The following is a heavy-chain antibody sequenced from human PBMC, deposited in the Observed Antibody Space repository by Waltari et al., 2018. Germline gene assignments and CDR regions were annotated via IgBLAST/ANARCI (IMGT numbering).Heavy chain of an antibody. Sequence: QVQLQESGPGLVKPSETLSLTCPVSGGSISGFYWSWIRQPPGKGLEWIGYVHYSGSTNYNPSLKSRVTISVDTSKNHFSLRLRSVTAADTAMYFCARLDSSGYFSFDHWGRGTLVTVSS. J-gene: IGHJ4*02. CDR1: GGSISGFY. V-gene: IGHV4-59*01. CDR2: VHYSGST. D-gene: IGHD3-22*01. CDR3: ARLDSSGYFSFDH.